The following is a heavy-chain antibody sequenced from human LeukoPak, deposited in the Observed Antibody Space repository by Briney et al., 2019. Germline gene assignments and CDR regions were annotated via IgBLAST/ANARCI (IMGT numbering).Heavy chain of an antibody. Sequence: ASVKVSCKVSGYTLTELSMHWVRQAPGKGLEWMGGFDPEDGETIYAQKFQGRVTITADESTSTAYMELSSLRSEDTAVYYCARDTPRPTAASPFGAQGPRVTVS. J-gene: IGHJ4*02. CDR3: ARDTPRPTAASPF. CDR1: GYTLTELS. D-gene: IGHD2-2*01. V-gene: IGHV1-24*01. CDR2: FDPEDGET.